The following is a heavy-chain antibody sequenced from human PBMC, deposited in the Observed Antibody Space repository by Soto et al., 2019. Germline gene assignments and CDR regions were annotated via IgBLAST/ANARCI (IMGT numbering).Heavy chain of an antibody. Sequence: SETLSLTCTVSGGSISSYYWSWIRQPAGKGLEWIGRIYTSGSTNYNPSLKSRVTMSVDTSKNQFSLKLSSVTAADTAVYYCARVTIPVRGVYFDSWGQGTPVTVSS. CDR1: GGSISSYY. CDR2: IYTSGST. V-gene: IGHV4-4*07. CDR3: ARVTIPVRGVYFDS. D-gene: IGHD3-3*01. J-gene: IGHJ4*02.